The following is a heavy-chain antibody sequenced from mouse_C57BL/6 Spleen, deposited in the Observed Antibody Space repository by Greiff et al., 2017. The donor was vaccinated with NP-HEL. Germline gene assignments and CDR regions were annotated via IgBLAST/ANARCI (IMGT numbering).Heavy chain of an antibody. Sequence: EVKLQESGPGLVKPSQSLSLTCSVTGYSITSGYYWNWIRQFPGNKLEWMGYISYDGSNNYNPSLKNRISITRDTSKNQFFLKLNSVTTEDTATYYCARFRYAMDYWGQGTSVTVSS. CDR2: ISYDGSN. CDR3: ARFRYAMDY. V-gene: IGHV3-6*01. J-gene: IGHJ4*01. CDR1: GYSITSGYY.